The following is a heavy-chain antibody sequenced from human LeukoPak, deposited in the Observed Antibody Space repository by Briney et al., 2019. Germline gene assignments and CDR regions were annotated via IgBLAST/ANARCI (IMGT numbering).Heavy chain of an antibody. CDR2: IYYSGST. D-gene: IGHD3-3*01. V-gene: IGHV4-59*01. J-gene: IGHJ5*02. CDR1: GGSISSYY. Sequence: SETLSLTCTVSGGSISSYYWSWIRQPPGKGLEWIGYIYYSGSTNYNPSLKSRVTISVDTSKNQFSLKPSSVTAADTAVYYCARERVDDYDFWSGYHWFDPWGQGTLVTVSS. CDR3: ARERVDDYDFWSGYHWFDP.